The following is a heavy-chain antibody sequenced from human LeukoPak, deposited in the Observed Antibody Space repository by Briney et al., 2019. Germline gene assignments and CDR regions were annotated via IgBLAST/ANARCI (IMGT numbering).Heavy chain of an antibody. V-gene: IGHV3-21*01. D-gene: IGHD5-18*01. CDR3: APEDTAMVEHLDFDY. Sequence: PGGSLRLSCAASGFTFSSYSMNWVRQAPGKGLEWVSSISNIGTSIYYADSVKGRFTISRDNAKNSLYLQMDSLRAEDTAVYYCAPEDTAMVEHLDFDYWGQGTLVTVSS. J-gene: IGHJ4*02. CDR1: GFTFSSYS. CDR2: ISNIGTSI.